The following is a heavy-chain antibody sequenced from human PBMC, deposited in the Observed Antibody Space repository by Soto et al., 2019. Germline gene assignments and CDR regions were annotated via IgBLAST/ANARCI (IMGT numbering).Heavy chain of an antibody. V-gene: IGHV5-51*01. CDR1: GYSFTSYW. J-gene: IGHJ6*02. Sequence: PGGSLKISCKGSGYSFTSYWIGWVRQMPGKGLEWMGIIYPGDSDTRYSPSFQGQVTISADKSISTAYLQWSSLKASDTAMYYCARLKRKSLYYYYGMDVWGQGTTVTVSS. CDR2: IYPGDSDT. CDR3: ARLKRKSLYYYYGMDV.